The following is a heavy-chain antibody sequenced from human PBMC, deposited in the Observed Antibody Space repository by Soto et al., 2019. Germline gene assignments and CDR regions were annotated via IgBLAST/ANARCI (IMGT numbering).Heavy chain of an antibody. D-gene: IGHD6-19*01. CDR1: GGSLSSRGYY. V-gene: IGHV4-39*01. CDR3: ARHYSSGSRNWFDP. Sequence: SETLSLTCTVSGGSLSSRGYYWGWIRQLPGKGLEWIGSIYYSGSTYYNPSLRSRVTISVDTSKNQFSLKLSSVTAADTAVFYCARHYSSGSRNWFDPWGQGTQVTVSS. CDR2: IYYSGST. J-gene: IGHJ5*02.